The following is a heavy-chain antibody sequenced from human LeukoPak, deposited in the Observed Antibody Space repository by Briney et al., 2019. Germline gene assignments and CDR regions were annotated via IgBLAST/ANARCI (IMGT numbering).Heavy chain of an antibody. CDR1: GGSISSYY. CDR2: IYYSGST. D-gene: IGHD3-16*01. J-gene: IGHJ6*03. Sequence: SETLSLTCTVSGGSISSYYWSWIRQPPGKGLEWIGYIYYSGSTNYNPSHKSRVTISVDTSKKQFSLKLSSVTAADTAVYYCARALVEPYYMDVWGKGTTVTVSS. CDR3: ARALVEPYYMDV. V-gene: IGHV4-59*01.